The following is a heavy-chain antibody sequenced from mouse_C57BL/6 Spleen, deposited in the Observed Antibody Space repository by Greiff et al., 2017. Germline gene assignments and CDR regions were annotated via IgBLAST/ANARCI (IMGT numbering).Heavy chain of an antibody. Sequence: VKLQQPGAELVKPGASVKMSCKASGYTFTSYWITWVKQRPGQGLEWIGDIYPGSGSTNYNEKFKSKATLTVDTSSSTAYMQLSSLTSEDSAVYYCARGDGYYVRFAYWGQGTLVTVSA. D-gene: IGHD2-3*01. CDR1: GYTFTSYW. V-gene: IGHV1-55*01. CDR2: IYPGSGST. J-gene: IGHJ3*01. CDR3: ARGDGYYVRFAY.